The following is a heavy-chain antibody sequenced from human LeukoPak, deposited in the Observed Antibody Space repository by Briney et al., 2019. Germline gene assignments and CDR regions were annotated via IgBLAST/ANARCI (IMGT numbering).Heavy chain of an antibody. V-gene: IGHV4-61*02. D-gene: IGHD6-13*01. CDR1: GGSISSGSYY. CDR2: IYTSGST. J-gene: IGHJ5*02. Sequence: PSQTLSLTCTVSGGSISSGSYYWSWIRQPAGKGLEWIGRIYTSGSTNYNPSLKRRVTISVDTSKNPFSLKLSSVTAADTAVYYCARGVAAAGTIWFDPWGQGTLVTVSS. CDR3: ARGVAAAGTIWFDP.